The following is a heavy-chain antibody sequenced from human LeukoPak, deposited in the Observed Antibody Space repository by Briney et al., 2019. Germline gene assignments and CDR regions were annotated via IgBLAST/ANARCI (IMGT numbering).Heavy chain of an antibody. Sequence: SETLSLTCTVSGGSISSSYWSWIRQPPGKGLEWIGYIYYSGSTNYNPSLKSRVTISVDTSKNQFSLKLSSVTAADTAVYYCAREVVAFDYWGQGTLVTVSS. D-gene: IGHD2-2*01. J-gene: IGHJ4*02. V-gene: IGHV4-59*01. CDR1: GGSISSSY. CDR3: AREVVAFDY. CDR2: IYYSGST.